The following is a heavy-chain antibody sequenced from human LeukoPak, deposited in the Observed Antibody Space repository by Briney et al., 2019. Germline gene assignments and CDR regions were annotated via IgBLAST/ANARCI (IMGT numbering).Heavy chain of an antibody. CDR1: ELTFISYG. Sequence: PGGSLSLSGAASELTFISYGMSGVGQAPGKGLEGVANINQDGSEKYYVDSVKGRFTISRDNAKNSLYLQMNSLRAEDTAVYYCARDNWNSLYYYYYMDVWGKGTTVTVSS. J-gene: IGHJ6*03. CDR2: INQDGSEK. V-gene: IGHV3-7*01. D-gene: IGHD1-7*01. CDR3: ARDNWNSLYYYYYMDV.